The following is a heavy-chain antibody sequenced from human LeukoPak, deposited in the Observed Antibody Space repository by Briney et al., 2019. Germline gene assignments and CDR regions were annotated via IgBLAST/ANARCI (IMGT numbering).Heavy chain of an antibody. CDR1: GGSFSGYY. J-gene: IGHJ5*02. CDR2: INHSGST. CDR3: ASKGGSSSWYNWFDP. Sequence: SETLSLTYAVYGGSFSGYYWSWIRQPPGKGLEWIGEINHSGSTNYNPSLKSRVTISVDTSKNRFSLKLSSVTAADTAVYYCASKGGSSSWYNWFDPWGQGTLVTVSS. V-gene: IGHV4-34*01. D-gene: IGHD6-13*01.